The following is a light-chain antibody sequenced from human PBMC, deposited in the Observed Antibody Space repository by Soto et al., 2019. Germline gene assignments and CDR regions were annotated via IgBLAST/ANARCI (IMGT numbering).Light chain of an antibody. CDR1: NSNIGNNY. J-gene: IGLJ3*02. CDR3: ATWDGGLSVVV. V-gene: IGLV1-51*01. Sequence: QSVLTQPPSVSAAPGQKVTISCSGSNSNIGNNYVAWYQHFPGTAPNLLIYDNNQRPSGIPDRFSGPKSGTSATLAITGLQTGDEADYYCATWDGGLSVVVFGGGTKLTVL. CDR2: DNN.